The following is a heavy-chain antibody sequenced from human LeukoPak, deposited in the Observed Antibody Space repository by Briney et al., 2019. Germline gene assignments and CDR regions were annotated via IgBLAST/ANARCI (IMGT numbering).Heavy chain of an antibody. CDR1: GFTFSSYG. CDR3: AKALGGVIDY. J-gene: IGHJ4*02. Sequence: PGRSLRLSCAASGFTFSSYGVHWVRQAPGKGLEWVAVISYDGSNKYYADSVKGRVTISRDNSKNTLYLQMNSLRAEDTAVYYCAKALGGVIDYWGQGTLVTVSS. D-gene: IGHD3-16*01. CDR2: ISYDGSNK. V-gene: IGHV3-30*18.